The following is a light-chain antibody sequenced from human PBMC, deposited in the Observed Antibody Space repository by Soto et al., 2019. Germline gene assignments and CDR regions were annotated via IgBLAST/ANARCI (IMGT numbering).Light chain of an antibody. CDR1: QGISNY. CDR2: AAS. CDR3: QNYNGAPWT. Sequence: DIQMTQSPSSLSASVGDRVTITCRASQGISNYLVWYQQKQGKVPKLLIYAASTLQSGVPSRFGASGSGTDFTLTISSLQPEDVATYYCQNYNGAPWTFGQGTKVEIK. V-gene: IGKV1-27*01. J-gene: IGKJ1*01.